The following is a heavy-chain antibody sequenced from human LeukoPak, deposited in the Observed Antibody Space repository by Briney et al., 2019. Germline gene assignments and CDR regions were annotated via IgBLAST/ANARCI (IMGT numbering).Heavy chain of an antibody. CDR2: INHSGST. D-gene: IGHD3-16*01. CDR3: ARGWPHAGGPEY. Sequence: SETLSLTCAVHGGSFSGYYWSWIRQPPGKGLEWIGEINHSGSTNYNPSLRSRVAISVDTSKNQFSLKLNSVTAADTAVYYCARGWPHAGGPEYWGQGTLVTVSS. CDR1: GGSFSGYY. J-gene: IGHJ4*02. V-gene: IGHV4-34*01.